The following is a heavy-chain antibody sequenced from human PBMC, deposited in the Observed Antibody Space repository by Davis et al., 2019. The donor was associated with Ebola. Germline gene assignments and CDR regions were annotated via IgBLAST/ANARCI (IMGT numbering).Heavy chain of an antibody. CDR2: ISAYNGNT. J-gene: IGHJ6*02. CDR3: ARDRVDSSSWYDYYYYGMDV. V-gene: IGHV1-18*01. CDR1: GYTFTSYG. Sequence: ASVKVSCKASGYTFTSYGISWVRQAPGQGLEWMGWISAYNGNTNYAQKLQGRVTMTRDTSTSTVYMELSSLRSEDTAVYYCARDRVDSSSWYDYYYYGMDVWGQGTTVTVSS. D-gene: IGHD6-13*01.